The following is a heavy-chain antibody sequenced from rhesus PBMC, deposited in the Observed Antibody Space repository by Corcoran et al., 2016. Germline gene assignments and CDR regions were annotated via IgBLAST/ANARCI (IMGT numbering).Heavy chain of an antibody. CDR1: GFSFSDYY. V-gene: IGHV3S18*01. CDR3: ARGEYCTGSGCYASFDY. Sequence: EVQLVESGGGLAKPGGSLRLSCAASGFSFSDYYIYWVRQAPGKGLEWVSGISYTGGSTYYADSVKGRFTISRENAKNTLYLQMDSLRAEDTAVYYCARGEYCTGSGCYASFDYWGQGVLVTVSS. J-gene: IGHJ4*01. D-gene: IGHD2-21*01. CDR2: ISYTGGST.